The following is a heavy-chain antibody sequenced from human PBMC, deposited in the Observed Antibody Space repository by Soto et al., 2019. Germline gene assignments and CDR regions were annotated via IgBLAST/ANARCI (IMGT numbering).Heavy chain of an antibody. CDR3: ASLSWSGSLPGMDV. CDR1: GFTFSSYA. D-gene: IGHD1-26*01. V-gene: IGHV3-30-3*01. Sequence: GGSLRLSCAASGFTFSSYAMHWVRQAPGKGLEWVAVISYDGSNKYYADSVKGRFTISRDNSKNTLYLQMNSLRAEDTAVYYCASLSWSGSLPGMDVWGQGTTVTVSS. CDR2: ISYDGSNK. J-gene: IGHJ6*02.